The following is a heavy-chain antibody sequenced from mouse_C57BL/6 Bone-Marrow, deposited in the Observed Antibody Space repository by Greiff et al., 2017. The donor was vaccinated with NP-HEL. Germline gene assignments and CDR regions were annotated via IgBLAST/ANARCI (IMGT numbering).Heavy chain of an antibody. J-gene: IGHJ4*01. CDR2: IYPRSGNT. CDR1: GYTFTSYG. Sequence: QVQLQQSGAELARPGASVKLSCKASGYTFTSYGISWVKQRTGQGLEWIGEIYPRSGNTYYIEKFKGKATLTADKSSSTAYMELRSLTSEDSAVYFCARLNGSRSYAMDYWGQGTSVTVSS. V-gene: IGHV1-81*01. D-gene: IGHD1-1*01. CDR3: ARLNGSRSYAMDY.